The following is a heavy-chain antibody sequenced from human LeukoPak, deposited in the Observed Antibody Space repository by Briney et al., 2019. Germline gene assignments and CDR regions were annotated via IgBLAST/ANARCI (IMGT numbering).Heavy chain of an antibody. J-gene: IGHJ4*02. CDR1: GYTFTGYY. Sequence: ASVKVSCKASGYTFTGYYMHWVRQAPGQGLEWMGWINPNSGGTNYAQKFQGRVAMTRDTSISTAFMELTRLRSDDTAVYYCARDYCSSTSCLFDYWGQGTLVTVSS. D-gene: IGHD2-2*01. CDR2: INPNSGGT. CDR3: ARDYCSSTSCLFDY. V-gene: IGHV1-2*02.